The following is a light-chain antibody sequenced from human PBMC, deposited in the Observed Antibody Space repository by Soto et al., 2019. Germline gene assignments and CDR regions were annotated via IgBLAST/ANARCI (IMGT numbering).Light chain of an antibody. CDR3: QECDSTPIT. J-gene: IGKJ5*01. V-gene: IGKV1-39*01. CDR1: QSIVTY. Sequence: DIQMSQTISSLSACVRDTVTITCLASQSIVTYLNWYLQKPGKAPKLLIYAASSLQSGVPSRFSGSGSGTDFTLTISSLQPEDFATYYCQECDSTPITFGQGRLLENK. CDR2: AAS.